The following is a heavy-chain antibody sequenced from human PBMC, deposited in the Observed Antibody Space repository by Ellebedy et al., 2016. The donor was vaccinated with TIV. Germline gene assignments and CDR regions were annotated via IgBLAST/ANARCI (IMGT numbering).Heavy chain of an antibody. CDR1: GLSFSSYE. V-gene: IGHV3-48*03. CDR3: ARDFDSNGSDYYAFDI. Sequence: GESLKISCSVSGLSFSSYELTWVRQAPGKGLEWISYISGSGNTIYYADSVKGRFTISRDNAKNSLYLQMNSLRAGDKAVYYCARDFDSNGSDYYAFDIWGQGTMVTVSS. D-gene: IGHD5-18*01. J-gene: IGHJ3*02. CDR2: ISGSGNTI.